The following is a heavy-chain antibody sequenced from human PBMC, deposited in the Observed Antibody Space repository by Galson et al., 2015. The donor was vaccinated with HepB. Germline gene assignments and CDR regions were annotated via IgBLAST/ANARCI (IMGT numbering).Heavy chain of an antibody. J-gene: IGHJ4*02. D-gene: IGHD3-9*01. CDR2: ISSSSSYI. CDR1: GFTFSSYS. Sequence: SLRLSCAASGFTFSSYSMNWVRQAPGKGLEWVSSISSSSSYIYYADSVKGRFTISRDNAKNSLYLQMNSLRAEDTAVYYCARDLRRERYFDWNYYFDYWGQGTLVTVSS. CDR3: ARDLRRERYFDWNYYFDY. V-gene: IGHV3-21*01.